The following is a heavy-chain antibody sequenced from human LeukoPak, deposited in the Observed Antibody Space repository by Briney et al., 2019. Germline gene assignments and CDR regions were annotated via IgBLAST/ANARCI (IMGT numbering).Heavy chain of an antibody. D-gene: IGHD4-23*01. V-gene: IGHV4-34*01. Sequence: PSETLSLTCAVYGGSFSGYYWSWIRQPPGKGLEWIGEINHSGSTNYNPSLKSRVTISVDTSKDQFSLKLSSVTAADTAVYYCARGSDGGNFYYYYYMDVWGKGTTVTVSS. CDR1: GGSFSGYY. CDR2: INHSGST. J-gene: IGHJ6*03. CDR3: ARGSDGGNFYYYYYMDV.